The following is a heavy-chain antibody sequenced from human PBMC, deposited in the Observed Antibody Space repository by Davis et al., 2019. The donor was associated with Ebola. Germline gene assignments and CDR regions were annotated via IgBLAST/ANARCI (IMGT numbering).Heavy chain of an antibody. J-gene: IGHJ4*02. CDR2: ITHSGST. Sequence: SETLSLTCDVPGGSPTGHYWSWIRQAPGKGLEWIGEITHSGSTDYNPSLRGRVSISVDTSKNAFSLKMTSVTAEDTAMYYCAKGPFVAFHWGQGTLVTVSS. CDR1: GGSPTGHY. CDR3: AKGPFVAFH. V-gene: IGHV4-34*01. D-gene: IGHD3-3*02.